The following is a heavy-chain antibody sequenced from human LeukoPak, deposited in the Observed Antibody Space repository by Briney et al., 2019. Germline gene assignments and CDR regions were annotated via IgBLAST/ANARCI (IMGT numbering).Heavy chain of an antibody. V-gene: IGHV4-34*01. J-gene: IGHJ4*02. D-gene: IGHD6-13*01. CDR1: GGSFSGYY. CDR2: INHSGST. CDR3: ARRRPGYSSSWYSY. Sequence: PSETLSLTCAVYGGSFSGYYWSWIRQPPGKGLEWIGEINHSGSTNYNPSLKSRVTISVDTSKNQFSLKLSSVTAADTAVYYCARRRPGYSSSWYSYWGQGTLVTVSS.